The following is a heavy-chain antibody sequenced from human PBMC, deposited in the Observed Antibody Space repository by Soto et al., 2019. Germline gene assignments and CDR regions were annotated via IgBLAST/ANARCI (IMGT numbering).Heavy chain of an antibody. V-gene: IGHV3-30-3*01. CDR3: AREKVTTFRNYYGMDV. CDR2: ISYDGSNK. Sequence: QVQLVESGGGVVQPGRSLRLSCAASGFTFSSYAMHWVRQAPGKGLEWVAVISYDGSNKYYADSVKGRFTISRDNSKNTLYLQMNSLRAEDTAVYYCAREKVTTFRNYYGMDVWGQGTTVTVSS. J-gene: IGHJ6*02. D-gene: IGHD4-17*01. CDR1: GFTFSSYA.